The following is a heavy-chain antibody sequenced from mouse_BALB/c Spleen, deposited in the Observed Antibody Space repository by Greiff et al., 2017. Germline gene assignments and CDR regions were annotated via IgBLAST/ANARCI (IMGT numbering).Heavy chain of an antibody. CDR2: ISDGGSYT. D-gene: IGHD2-3*01. CDR1: GFTFSDYY. Sequence: EVHLVESGGGLVKPGGSLKLSCAASGFTFSDYYMYWVRQTPEKRLEWVATISDGGSYTYYPDSVKGRFTISRDNAKNNLYLQMSSLKSEDTAMYYCARDAFYDGYSAWFAYWGQGTLVTVSA. V-gene: IGHV5-4*02. CDR3: ARDAFYDGYSAWFAY. J-gene: IGHJ3*01.